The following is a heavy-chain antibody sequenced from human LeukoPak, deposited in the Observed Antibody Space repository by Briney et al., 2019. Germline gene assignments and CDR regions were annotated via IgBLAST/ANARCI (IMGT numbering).Heavy chain of an antibody. CDR2: IYYSGST. J-gene: IGHJ4*02. Sequence: SSETLSLTCAVYGGSFSSYYWGWIRQPPGKGLEWIGSIYYSGSTYYNPSLKSRVTISVDTSKNQFSLKLSSVTAADTAVYYCARHPPLRYFDYWGQGTLVTVSS. V-gene: IGHV4-39*01. CDR3: ARHPPLRYFDY. CDR1: GGSFSSYY.